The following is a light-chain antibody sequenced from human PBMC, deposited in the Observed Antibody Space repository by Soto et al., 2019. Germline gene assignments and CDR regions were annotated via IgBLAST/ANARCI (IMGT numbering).Light chain of an antibody. J-gene: IGKJ4*01. CDR2: AAS. Sequence: DFTFTHNPPFLAASVTDNFTLTCLASQGISSYLAWYQQEPGKAPKLLIYAASTSQSGVPSRFSGSGSGTDFTLTISSLQPEDFATYYCQQLNSNPLTFGGGTKVDIK. CDR1: QGISSY. CDR3: QQLNSNPLT. V-gene: IGKV1-9*01.